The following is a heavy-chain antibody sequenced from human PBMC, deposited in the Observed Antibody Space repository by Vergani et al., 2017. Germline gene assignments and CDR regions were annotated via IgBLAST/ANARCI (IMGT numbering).Heavy chain of an antibody. CDR3: ARPSAPGDYDALDI. J-gene: IGHJ3*02. CDR1: GFTFGYYA. CDR2: IRSKAYGQAT. Sequence: EVQLVESGGDLVQPGRSLRLSCTASGFTFGYYAMDWFRQAPGQGLEWVGGIRSKAYGQATIYAASVRGRFTISRDNAKNSLYLQMNSLRAEDTAVYHCARPSAPGDYDALDIWGQGTMVTVSS. V-gene: IGHV3-49*03. D-gene: IGHD4-17*01.